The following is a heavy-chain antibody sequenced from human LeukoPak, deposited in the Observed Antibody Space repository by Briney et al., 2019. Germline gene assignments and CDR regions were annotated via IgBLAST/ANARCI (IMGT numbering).Heavy chain of an antibody. CDR2: ISATGGGA. V-gene: IGHV3-23*01. J-gene: IGHJ4*02. CDR3: AKDVRRAEYCSGTTCYTSSFDY. D-gene: IGHD2-2*02. Sequence: GGSLRLSCAASEFTFNTYAVSWVREAPGKGLEWVSTISATGGGAYYADSVKGRFTISRDNSKDTLSLQMNTLRAEDTAVYYCAKDVRRAEYCSGTTCYTSSFDYWGQGTLVTVSS. CDR1: EFTFNTYA.